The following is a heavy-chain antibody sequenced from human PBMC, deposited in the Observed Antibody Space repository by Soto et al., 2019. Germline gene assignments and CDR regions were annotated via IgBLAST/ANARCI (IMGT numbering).Heavy chain of an antibody. CDR1: GGSISSSNW. CDR2: IYHSGST. CDR3: ARVSGSYYYGMDV. J-gene: IGHJ6*02. V-gene: IGHV4-4*02. Sequence: PSGTLSLTCAVSGGSISSSNWWSWVRQPPGKGLEWIGEIYHSGSTNYNPSLKSRVTISVDKSKNQFSLKLSSVTAADTAVYYCARVSGSYYYGMDVWGQGITVTVSS. D-gene: IGHD1-26*01.